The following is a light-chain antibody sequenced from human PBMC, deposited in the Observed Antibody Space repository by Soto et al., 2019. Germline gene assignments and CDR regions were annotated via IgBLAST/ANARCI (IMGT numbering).Light chain of an antibody. Sequence: QSVLTQPPLVSGAPGQRVTISCTGSSSNIGAGYDVHWYQQLPGTAPKLLMYGNSNRPSGVPDRFSGSKSGTSASLAITGLQAEDEADYYCQSYDSSLSGSEVFGTGTKLTVL. CDR1: SSNIGAGYD. CDR3: QSYDSSLSGSEV. CDR2: GNS. J-gene: IGLJ1*01. V-gene: IGLV1-40*01.